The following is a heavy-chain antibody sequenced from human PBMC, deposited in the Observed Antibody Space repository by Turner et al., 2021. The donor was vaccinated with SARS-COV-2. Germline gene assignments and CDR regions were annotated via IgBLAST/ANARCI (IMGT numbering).Heavy chain of an antibody. CDR1: GFTFSNYA. Sequence: QVQLVESGGGEVQPGRSLRLSCAAPGFTFSNYAMHWVRQAPGKGLEWVVFISYDGSYKYYADSVKGRFIISRDNSKNTLYLQMNSLRAEDTAVYYCARDREDCSSSSCYEAYWGQGTLVTVSS. V-gene: IGHV3-30-3*01. J-gene: IGHJ4*02. CDR2: ISYDGSYK. CDR3: ARDREDCSSSSCYEAY. D-gene: IGHD2-2*01.